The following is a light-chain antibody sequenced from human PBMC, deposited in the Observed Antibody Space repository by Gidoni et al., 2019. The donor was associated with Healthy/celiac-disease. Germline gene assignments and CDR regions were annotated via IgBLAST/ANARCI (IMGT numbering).Light chain of an antibody. Sequence: QSALTTPPSASVSTGQSVTISCTGTSSDVGCYNYVSLYQQHPVKAPKLMIYEVSKPPSVFPDRFSGSKSGNSASLTVSGLQAEDEADYYCSSYAGSNNLGVFGGGTKLTVL. V-gene: IGLV2-8*01. CDR1: SSDVGCYNY. CDR3: SSYAGSNNLGV. J-gene: IGLJ3*02. CDR2: EVS.